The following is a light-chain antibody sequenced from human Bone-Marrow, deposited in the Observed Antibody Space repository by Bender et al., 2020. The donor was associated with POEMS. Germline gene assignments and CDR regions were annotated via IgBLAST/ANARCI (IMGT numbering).Light chain of an antibody. CDR1: ALPKQY. CDR2: KDN. CDR3: QSYDNSLGGWV. Sequence: SYELTQPPSVSVSPGQTARITCSANALPKQYAYWYQQKPGQAPVMVIYKDNERPSGIPERFSGSKSGTSASLAITGLQAEDEGDYYCQSYDNSLGGWVFGGGTKLTVL. V-gene: IGLV3-25*02. J-gene: IGLJ3*02.